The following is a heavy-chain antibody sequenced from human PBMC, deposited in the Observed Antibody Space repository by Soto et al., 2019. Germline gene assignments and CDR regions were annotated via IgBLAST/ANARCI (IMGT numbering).Heavy chain of an antibody. D-gene: IGHD3-9*01. Sequence: GGSLRLSCAASGFTFSSYWMSWVRQAPGKGLEWVANIKQDGSEKYYVDSVKGRFTISRDNSKNTLYLQMNSLRAEDTAVYYCARGTTSITIFWPPNFWGQGTLVTVSS. CDR3: ARGTTSITIFWPPNF. CDR1: GFTFSSYW. CDR2: IKQDGSEK. J-gene: IGHJ4*02. V-gene: IGHV3-7*01.